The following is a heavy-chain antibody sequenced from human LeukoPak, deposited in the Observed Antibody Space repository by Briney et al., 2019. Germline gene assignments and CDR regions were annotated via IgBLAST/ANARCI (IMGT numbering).Heavy chain of an antibody. D-gene: IGHD6-19*01. J-gene: IGHJ4*02. CDR2: ISWNSGSI. CDR3: AKIPSYSSGWYFDC. Sequence: PGGSLRLSCAASGFTFDDYAMHWVRQAPGKGLEWVSGISWNSGSIGYADSVKGRFTISRDNAKNSLYLQMNSLRAEDTALYYCAKIPSYSSGWYFDCWGQGTLVTVSS. CDR1: GFTFDDYA. V-gene: IGHV3-9*01.